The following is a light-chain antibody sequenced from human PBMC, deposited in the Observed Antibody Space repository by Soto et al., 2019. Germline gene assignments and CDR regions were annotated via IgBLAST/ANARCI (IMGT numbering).Light chain of an antibody. J-gene: IGKJ1*01. Sequence: EIVMTQSPATVPVSPGERVTLSCRASQSVSIDLAWYQQKPGQAPRLLIYGASIRATDIPATFTGSGSGTEFTLTISSLQSEDIAVYYCQQYNKWPQTFGQGTKVDIK. CDR2: GAS. CDR1: QSVSID. V-gene: IGKV3-15*01. CDR3: QQYNKWPQT.